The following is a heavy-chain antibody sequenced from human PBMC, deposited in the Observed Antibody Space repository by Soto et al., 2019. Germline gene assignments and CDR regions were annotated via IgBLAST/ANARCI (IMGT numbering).Heavy chain of an antibody. CDR3: AREVQVHTPAFVY. D-gene: IGHD3-10*01. CDR2: ISPMFGAA. CDR1: GGTFNTYA. J-gene: IGHJ4*02. V-gene: IGHV1-69*19. Sequence: QVQLVQSGAEMKKPGSSVKVSCQSSGGTFNTYAMNWVRQAPGQGPEWMGDISPMFGAANYAPKFQGRVTITADESMGTSYMQLSSLTSADTALYFCAREVQVHTPAFVYWGQGTLVTVSS.